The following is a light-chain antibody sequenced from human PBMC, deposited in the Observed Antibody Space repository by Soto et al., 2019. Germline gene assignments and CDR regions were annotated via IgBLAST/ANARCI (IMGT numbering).Light chain of an antibody. CDR1: QGISSS. V-gene: IGKV1-9*01. CDR3: QQVNSYPLT. Sequence: IQLTQSPSSLSSSVGYIFTITCGASQGISSSLAWYQQTPGKAPKFLIYAASTLQSGVPARFSGSGSGTDFTLTISSLQPEDFATYYCQQVNSYPLTFGGGTKVDI. CDR2: AAS. J-gene: IGKJ4*01.